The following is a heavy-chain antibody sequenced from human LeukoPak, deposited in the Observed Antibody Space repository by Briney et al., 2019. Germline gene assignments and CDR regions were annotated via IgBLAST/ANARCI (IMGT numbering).Heavy chain of an antibody. D-gene: IGHD3-3*01. J-gene: IGHJ6*02. V-gene: IGHV3-53*01. CDR1: GFTVSSNY. Sequence: GGSLRLSCAASGFTVSSNYMSWVRQAPGKGLEWVSVIYSGGSTYHADSVKGRFTISRDNSKNTLYLQMNSLRAEDTAVYYCARAAYDFWTYYYYGMDVWGQGTTVTVSS. CDR2: IYSGGST. CDR3: ARAAYDFWTYYYYGMDV.